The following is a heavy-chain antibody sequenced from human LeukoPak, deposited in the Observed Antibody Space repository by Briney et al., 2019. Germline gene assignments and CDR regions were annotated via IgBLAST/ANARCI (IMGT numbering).Heavy chain of an antibody. J-gene: IGHJ4*02. CDR3: AREWDCSGGICFLRGFDF. D-gene: IGHD2-15*01. V-gene: IGHV1-2*02. CDR2: ISPNNGGT. Sequence: GASVKVSCKASGYTFTGYYVHWVRQAPGQGLEWMGWISPNNGGTSYAHNFRDRVTMTTDTSINTAYMELSWLTSDDTAVYYCAREWDCSGGICFLRGFDFWGQGTLVTVSS. CDR1: GYTFTGYY.